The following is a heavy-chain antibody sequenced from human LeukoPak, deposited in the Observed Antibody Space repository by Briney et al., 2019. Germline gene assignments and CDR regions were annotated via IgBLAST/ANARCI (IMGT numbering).Heavy chain of an antibody. J-gene: IGHJ4*02. Sequence: GGSLRLSCVVSGLTFSDAWMNWVRQAPGKGLEWVGRIKSKTYGGTTDYAAPVKGRFTISRDDSKNTLYLQMDSLRAEDTAVYYCAKNIVVVAGPLDYWGQGTLVTVSS. CDR2: IKSKTYGGTT. CDR1: GLTFSDAW. V-gene: IGHV3-15*01. CDR3: AKNIVVVAGPLDY. D-gene: IGHD2-21*02.